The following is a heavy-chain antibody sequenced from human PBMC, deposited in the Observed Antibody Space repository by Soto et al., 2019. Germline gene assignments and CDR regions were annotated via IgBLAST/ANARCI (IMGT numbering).Heavy chain of an antibody. CDR1: GFTISTYA. V-gene: IGHV3-23*01. J-gene: IGHJ5*02. CDR3: AKDAVYRDGLWLMDS. CDR2: VTGSGSQI. Sequence: GGSLRLSCAASGFTISTYAMTWVRQAPGEGLERVSGVTGSGSQIYYADSVKGRFTISKDNSKNTLYLQMSSLREEDTALYYCAKDAVYRDGLWLMDSWGQGTRVTVSS. D-gene: IGHD2-21*01.